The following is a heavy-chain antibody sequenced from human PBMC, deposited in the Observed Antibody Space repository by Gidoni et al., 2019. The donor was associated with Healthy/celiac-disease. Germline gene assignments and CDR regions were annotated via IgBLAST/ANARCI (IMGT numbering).Heavy chain of an antibody. CDR2: IHPNSGCT. CDR1: GYTFTGYY. D-gene: IGHD3-3*01. Sequence: QVPLVQSGAEVTKPGASVKVSCKASGYTFTGYYVHWVRQATGQGLEWRGWIHPNSGCTNYAQKFKGRVTMTRDTSINTAYMELSRLRSDDTAVYSCATARRYDFWSGYLLDYWGQGTLVTVSS. V-gene: IGHV1-2*02. J-gene: IGHJ4*02. CDR3: ATARRYDFWSGYLLDY.